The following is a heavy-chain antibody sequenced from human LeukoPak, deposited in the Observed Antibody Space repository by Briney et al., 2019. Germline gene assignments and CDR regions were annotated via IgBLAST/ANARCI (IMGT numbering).Heavy chain of an antibody. CDR1: GFTFDIYA. J-gene: IGHJ4*02. Sequence: GGSLRLSCAPSGFTFDIYAMHWVRQAPGKGLGWVAVISYDGGNRNYGDSVKGRFTISRDNSKNTLYLEMNSLRPEDTAVYYCARDPPFSSGWSQNFFDYWGQGTLVTVSS. CDR3: ARDPPFSSGWSQNFFDY. V-gene: IGHV3-30*04. CDR2: ISYDGGNR. D-gene: IGHD6-19*01.